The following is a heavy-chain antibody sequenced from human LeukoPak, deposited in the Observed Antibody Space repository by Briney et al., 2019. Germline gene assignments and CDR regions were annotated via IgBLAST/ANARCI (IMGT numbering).Heavy chain of an antibody. CDR2: ISAYNGNT. CDR1: GGTFSSYA. CDR3: ARDGPDCTSTSCPDY. Sequence: ASVKVSCKASGGTFSSYAISWVRQAPGQGLEWMGWISAYNGNTVYAQNFQGRVTMTTDTSTSTAYMEMRSLRSDDTAVYYCARDGPDCTSTSCPDYWGQGTLVTVSS. V-gene: IGHV1-18*01. D-gene: IGHD2-2*01. J-gene: IGHJ4*02.